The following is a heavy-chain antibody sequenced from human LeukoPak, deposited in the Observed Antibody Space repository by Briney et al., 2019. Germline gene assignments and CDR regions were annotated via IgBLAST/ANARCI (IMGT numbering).Heavy chain of an antibody. Sequence: ASVKVSRKASGGTFSSYAISWVRQAPGQGLEWMGGIIPIFGTANHAQKFQGRVTITADESTSTAYMELSSLRSEDTAVYYCARGGVEDILTGHFDYWGQGTLVTVSS. D-gene: IGHD3-9*01. V-gene: IGHV1-69*13. J-gene: IGHJ4*02. CDR2: IIPIFGTA. CDR1: GGTFSSYA. CDR3: ARGGVEDILTGHFDY.